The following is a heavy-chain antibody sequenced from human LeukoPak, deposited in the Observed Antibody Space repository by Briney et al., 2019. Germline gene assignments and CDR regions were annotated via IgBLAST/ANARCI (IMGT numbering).Heavy chain of an antibody. D-gene: IGHD5-18*01. J-gene: IGHJ4*02. CDR3: ARHPGYSSGWWYFDF. V-gene: IGHV4-39*01. CDR2: INYSGTI. Sequence: SETLSLTCTVSGGSISSNNHYWGWIRQPPGNGLEWLGSINYSGTIFYSPSLNSRVTISVDTSGNQFSLKLTSATAADTAVYYCARHPGYSSGWWYFDFWGQGTLVTVSS. CDR1: GGSISSNNHY.